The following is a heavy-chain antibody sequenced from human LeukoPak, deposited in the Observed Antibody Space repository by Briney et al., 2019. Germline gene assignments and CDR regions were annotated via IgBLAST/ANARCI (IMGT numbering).Heavy chain of an antibody. CDR1: GFTLDDYA. Sequence: GGSLRRSCAASGFTLDDYAMHWVRQTPGKFLEWVSLISGDGGSTCYADSVKGRFTISRDNSKNSLYLQMNSLRTGDTALYYCAKDIVHGSVVDAYYYYGMDVWGQGTTVTVS. V-gene: IGHV3-43*02. CDR2: ISGDGGST. J-gene: IGHJ6*02. CDR3: AKDIVHGSVVDAYYYYGMDV. D-gene: IGHD3-22*01.